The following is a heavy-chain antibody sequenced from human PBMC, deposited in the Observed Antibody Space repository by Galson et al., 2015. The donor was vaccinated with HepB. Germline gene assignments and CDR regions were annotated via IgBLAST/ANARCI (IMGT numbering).Heavy chain of an antibody. Sequence: SLRLSCAASGFTFSSYAMHWVRQAPGKGLEYVSAISSNGGSTYYADSVKGRFTISRDNSKNTLYLQMSSLRAEDTAVYYCVKDRSNYFDGFDYWGQGTLVTVSS. V-gene: IGHV3-64D*06. D-gene: IGHD3-9*01. CDR3: VKDRSNYFDGFDY. CDR2: ISSNGGST. CDR1: GFTFSSYA. J-gene: IGHJ4*02.